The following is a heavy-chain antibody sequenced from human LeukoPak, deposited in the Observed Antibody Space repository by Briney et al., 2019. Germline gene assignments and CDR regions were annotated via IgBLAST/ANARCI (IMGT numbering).Heavy chain of an antibody. J-gene: IGHJ4*02. V-gene: IGHV3-7*01. D-gene: IGHD3-10*01. CDR2: IKPDGSEK. CDR1: GFTFSSYW. Sequence: PGGSQRLSCAASGFTFSSYWMSWVRQSPGKGLEWVANIKPDGSEKYFMDSVKGRFTISRDNAKNALYLEMNSLRAEDTAEYFCARERMYSGSGSTYPYYDYWGQGTLVTVSS. CDR3: ARERMYSGSGSTYPYYDY.